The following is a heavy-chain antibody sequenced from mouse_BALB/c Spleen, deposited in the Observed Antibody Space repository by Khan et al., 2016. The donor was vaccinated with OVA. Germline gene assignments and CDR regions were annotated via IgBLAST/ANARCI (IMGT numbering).Heavy chain of an antibody. D-gene: IGHD1-1*01. CDR3: ARGNYYRYYFDY. CDR1: GYSITSGYA. CDR2: ISYSGVT. J-gene: IGHJ2*01. Sequence: EVQLQESGPGLVKPSQSLSLTCTVTGYSITSGYAWNWIRQFPGNKLEWMGYISYSGVTSYTPSLKSRISITRDTSKNQFFLQLNSVTTEDTATYYCARGNYYRYYFDYGGQGTTLAVSS. V-gene: IGHV3-2*02.